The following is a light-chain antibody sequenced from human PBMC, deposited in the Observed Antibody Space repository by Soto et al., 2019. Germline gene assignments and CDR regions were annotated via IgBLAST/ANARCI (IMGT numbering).Light chain of an antibody. CDR1: QSVSSSY. CDR3: QQYGSYFT. J-gene: IGKJ3*01. V-gene: IGKV3-20*01. CDR2: GAS. Sequence: EIVLTQSPGTLSSSPGERATLSCRASQSVSSSYLAWYQQKPGQAPMLLIYGASSMATGIPDRFSGSGSGTEFTLTISRLEPEDFAVYYCQQYGSYFTFGPGTKVDIK.